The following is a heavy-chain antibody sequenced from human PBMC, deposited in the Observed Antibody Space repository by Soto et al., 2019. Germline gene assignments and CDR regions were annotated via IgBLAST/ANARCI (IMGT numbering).Heavy chain of an antibody. Sequence: QVQLVESGGGVVQPGRSLRLSCAASGFTFSSYAMHWVRQAPGKGLEWVAVISYDGSNKYYADSVKGRFTISRDNSKNTLYLQMNSLRAEDTPVYYCARDAVGYCTNGVCPPVYYYGMDVWGQGTTVTVSS. CDR1: GFTFSSYA. J-gene: IGHJ6*02. D-gene: IGHD2-8*01. V-gene: IGHV3-30-3*01. CDR2: ISYDGSNK. CDR3: ARDAVGYCTNGVCPPVYYYGMDV.